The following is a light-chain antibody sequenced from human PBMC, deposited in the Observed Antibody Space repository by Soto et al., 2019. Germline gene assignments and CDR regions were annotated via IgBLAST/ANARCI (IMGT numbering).Light chain of an antibody. J-gene: IGKJ4*01. CDR3: QQRYDWPPLT. Sequence: IVLTQSPATLSLSPGERATLSCRASQSVLVYLAWYQQKPGQPPRLLIYDASNRATGVPARFSGSGSGTDVTLNISSLEPEDFAIYYCQQRYDWPPLTFGGGTKVEIK. V-gene: IGKV3-11*01. CDR1: QSVLVY. CDR2: DAS.